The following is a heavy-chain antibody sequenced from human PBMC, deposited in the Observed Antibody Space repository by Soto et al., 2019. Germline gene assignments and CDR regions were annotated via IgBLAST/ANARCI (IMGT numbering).Heavy chain of an antibody. Sequence: ASVKVSCKASGATFSSYAIRWVRQAPGQGLEWMGGIIPICGTANYAQKFQGRVTINADKSTRTDYMELSSLRSEDTAVYYCARWLTGPIYYYYGMDVWGQGTTVTVSS. V-gene: IGHV1-69*06. CDR1: GATFSSYA. CDR2: IIPICGTA. D-gene: IGHD7-27*01. CDR3: ARWLTGPIYYYYGMDV. J-gene: IGHJ6*02.